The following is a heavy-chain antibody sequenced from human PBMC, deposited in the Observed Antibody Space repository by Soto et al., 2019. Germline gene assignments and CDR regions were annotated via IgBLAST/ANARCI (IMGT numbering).Heavy chain of an antibody. J-gene: IGHJ6*03. Sequence: SETLSLTCTVSGGSISSYYWSWIRQPPGKGLEWIGYIYYSGSTNYNPSLKSRVTTSVDTSKNQFSLKLSSVTAADTAVYYCARVGSSSSFYYYYYMDVWGKGTTVTVSS. CDR1: GGSISSYY. D-gene: IGHD6-6*01. CDR3: ARVGSSSSFYYYYYMDV. V-gene: IGHV4-59*08. CDR2: IYYSGST.